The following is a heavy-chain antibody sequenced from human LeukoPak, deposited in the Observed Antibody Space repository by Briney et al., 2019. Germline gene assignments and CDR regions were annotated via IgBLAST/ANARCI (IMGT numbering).Heavy chain of an antibody. CDR2: IYSGGST. CDR1: GFTVSSNY. D-gene: IGHD1-1*01. J-gene: IGHJ6*02. Sequence: PGGSLRLSCAASGFTVSSNYMSWVRQAPGKGLEWVSVIYSGGSTYYADSVKGRFTISRDNSNNTLYLQMNSLRAEDTAVYYCARDKGIQPDYYYYGMDVWGQGTTVTVSS. CDR3: ARDKGIQPDYYYYGMDV. V-gene: IGHV3-66*02.